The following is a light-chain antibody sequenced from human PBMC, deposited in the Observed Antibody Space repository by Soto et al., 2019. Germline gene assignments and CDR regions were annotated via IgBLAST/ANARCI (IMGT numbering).Light chain of an antibody. CDR1: QSISSY. CDR2: AAS. CDR3: QQSYSTPGT. Sequence: IQLRQCPSCLSRSARDSENSTCRASQSISSYLNWYQQKPGKAPKLLIYAASSLQSGVPSRFSGIGSRTDFTLTICSLQPEDLATYHCQQSYSTPGTFRRGTRLEIK. J-gene: IGKJ5*01. V-gene: IGKV1-39*01.